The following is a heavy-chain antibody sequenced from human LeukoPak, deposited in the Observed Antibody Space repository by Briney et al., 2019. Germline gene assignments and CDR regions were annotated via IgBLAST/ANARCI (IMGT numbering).Heavy chain of an antibody. Sequence: GGSLRLSCAAIGFTSNYWMHWVRQAPGKGLVWVSRISGDGSTTFYADSVKGRFTISRDNSKNTLYLQMNSLRAEDTAVYYCKRGYSGYGKFDCWGQGTLVTVSS. D-gene: IGHD5-12*01. CDR3: KRGYSGYGKFDC. CDR2: ISGDGSTT. J-gene: IGHJ4*02. CDR1: GFTSNYW. V-gene: IGHV3-74*01.